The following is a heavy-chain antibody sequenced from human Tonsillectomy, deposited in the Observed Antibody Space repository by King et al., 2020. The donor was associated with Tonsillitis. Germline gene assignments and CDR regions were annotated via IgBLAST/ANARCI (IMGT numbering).Heavy chain of an antibody. D-gene: IGHD1-7*01. CDR2: INPNSGGP. Sequence: QLVQSGAEVKKPGASVKVSCKASGYTFTGYYMHWVRQAPGQGLEWMGWINPNSGGPNYAQKFQGRVTMTRDTSISTAYMELSRLRSDDTAVYYCARDRAKLELPNYWGQGTLVTVSS. CDR3: ARDRAKLELPNY. V-gene: IGHV1-2*02. CDR1: GYTFTGYY. J-gene: IGHJ4*02.